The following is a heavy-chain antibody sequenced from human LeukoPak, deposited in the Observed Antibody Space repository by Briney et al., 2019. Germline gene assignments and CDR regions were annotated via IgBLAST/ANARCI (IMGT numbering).Heavy chain of an antibody. CDR1: GFTFSNYV. J-gene: IGHJ4*02. Sequence: PGWSLRLSCAASGFTFSNYVMHWVRQAPGKGLDYVLSISSSGGTKYYADSVKGRFTISRDDAKNSLYLQMYSLTTEDTAVYYCARDRVGASTWGYFDYWGQGTLVTVSS. V-gene: IGHV3-48*03. CDR3: ARDRVGASTWGYFDY. D-gene: IGHD1-26*01. CDR2: ISSSGGTK.